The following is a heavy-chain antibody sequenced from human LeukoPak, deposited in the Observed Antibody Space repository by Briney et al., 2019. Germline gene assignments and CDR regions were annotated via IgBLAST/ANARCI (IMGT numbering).Heavy chain of an antibody. CDR1: GFTFSSYW. CDR3: ARVGQAACSGGSCYSHYFYYGMDV. V-gene: IGHV3-7*01. D-gene: IGHD2-15*01. CDR2: IKQDGSEK. J-gene: IGHJ6*02. Sequence: GGSLRLSCAASGFTFSSYWMSWVRQAPGKGLEWVANIKQDGSEKYYVDSVKGRFTISRDNAKNSLYLQMNSLRAEDTAVYYCARVGQAACSGGSCYSHYFYYGMDVWGQGTTVTVSS.